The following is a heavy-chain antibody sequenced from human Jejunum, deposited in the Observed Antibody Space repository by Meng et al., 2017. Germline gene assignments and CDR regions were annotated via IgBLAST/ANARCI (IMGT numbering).Heavy chain of an antibody. D-gene: IGHD2-8*01. CDR2: IDPSEST. Sequence: QAQLRESGPGLVKPSGTLSLTCAVSGASISRTNWWSWVRQPPGKGLEWIGKIDPSESTHYNPSLKGRVTISADRSKNQFSLRLTSVTAADTAIYYCARAYCTDVSCHDFFDSWGQGTLVTVSS. V-gene: IGHV4-4*02. CDR3: ARAYCTDVSCHDFFDS. CDR1: GASISRTNW. J-gene: IGHJ4*02.